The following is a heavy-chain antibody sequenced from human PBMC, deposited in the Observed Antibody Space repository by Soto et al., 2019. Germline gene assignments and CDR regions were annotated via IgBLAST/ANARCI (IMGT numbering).Heavy chain of an antibody. Sequence: SETMSLTCTVSGGSISSGDYYWSWIRQPPGKGLEWIGYIYYSGSTYYNPSLKSRVTISVDTSKNQFSLKLSSVTAADTAVYYCARETYSSSWYDGRDVWGQGTTVTVSS. CDR1: GGSISSGDYY. CDR2: IYYSGST. V-gene: IGHV4-30-4*02. D-gene: IGHD6-13*01. J-gene: IGHJ6*02. CDR3: ARETYSSSWYDGRDV.